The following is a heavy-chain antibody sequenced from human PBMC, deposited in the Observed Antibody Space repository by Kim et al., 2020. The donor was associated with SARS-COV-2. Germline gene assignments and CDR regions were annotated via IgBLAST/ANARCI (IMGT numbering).Heavy chain of an antibody. D-gene: IGHD5-18*01. Sequence: GGSLRLSCAASGFTFSSYEMNWVRQAPGKGLEWVSYISSSGSTIYYADSVKGRFTISRDNAKNSLYLQMNSLRGEDTAVYYCAREGNRGYSGYWGQGTLVTVSS. CDR2: ISSSGSTI. V-gene: IGHV3-48*03. CDR1: GFTFSSYE. J-gene: IGHJ4*02. CDR3: AREGNRGYSGY.